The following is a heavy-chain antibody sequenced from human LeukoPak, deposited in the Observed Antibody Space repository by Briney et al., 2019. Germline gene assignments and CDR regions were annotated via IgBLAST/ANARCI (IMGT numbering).Heavy chain of an antibody. J-gene: IGHJ4*02. CDR1: GHTFTGYH. Sequence: ASVKVSCKASGHTFTGYHTHWVRQAPGQGLEWMGWINPNRGGTNYAQQFQGRVTMTRDASISTAYVDLSRLRSDDTAGYYCARGGIAAAGTGYWGQGTLVTVSS. CDR2: INPNRGGT. CDR3: ARGGIAAAGTGY. D-gene: IGHD6-13*01. V-gene: IGHV1-2*02.